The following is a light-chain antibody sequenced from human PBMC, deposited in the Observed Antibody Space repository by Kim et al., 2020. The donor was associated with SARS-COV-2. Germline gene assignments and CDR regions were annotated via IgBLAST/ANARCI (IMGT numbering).Light chain of an antibody. V-gene: IGLV3-19*01. J-gene: IGLJ2*01. CDR2: GKN. Sequence: LGQTVRITCQGDSLRSYYASWYQQKPGQAPVLVIYGKNNRPSGIPDRFSGSSSGNTASLTITGAQAEDEADYYCNSRDSSGNHIRVFGGGTQLTVL. CDR1: SLRSYY. CDR3: NSRDSSGNHIRV.